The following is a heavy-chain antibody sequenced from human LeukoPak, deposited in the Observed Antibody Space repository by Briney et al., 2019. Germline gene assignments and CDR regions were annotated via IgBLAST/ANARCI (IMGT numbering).Heavy chain of an antibody. CDR3: AREGIAAAGTLLDY. J-gene: IGHJ4*02. V-gene: IGHV1-69*04. D-gene: IGHD6-13*01. CDR1: GGTFSSYT. Sequence: TVKVSCKASGGTFSSYTISWVRQAPGQGLEWMGRIIPILGIANYAQKFQGRVTITADKSTSTAYMELSSLRSEDTAVYYCAREGIAAAGTLLDYWGQGTLVTVSS. CDR2: IIPILGIA.